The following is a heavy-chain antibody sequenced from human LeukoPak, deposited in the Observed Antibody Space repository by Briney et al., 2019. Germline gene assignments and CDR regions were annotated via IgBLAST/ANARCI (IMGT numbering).Heavy chain of an antibody. Sequence: PGGSLRLSCTFSGLTFRSYWMNWVRQAPGKGLEWVANINPGGSEIRSVDSVKGRSIISRDNAKNSLDLQMSSLRVEDTAVYYCMCWGTDNHWGQGILVTVSS. CDR3: MCWGTDNH. V-gene: IGHV3-7*01. D-gene: IGHD7-27*01. CDR2: INPGGSEI. CDR1: GLTFRSYW. J-gene: IGHJ4*02.